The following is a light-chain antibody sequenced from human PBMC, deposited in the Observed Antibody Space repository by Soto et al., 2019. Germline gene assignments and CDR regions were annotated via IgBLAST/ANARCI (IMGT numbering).Light chain of an antibody. CDR2: GAS. V-gene: IGKV3-20*01. CDR1: QSVSNNY. Sequence: EIVLTQSPGTLSLSPGERATLSCRAIQSVSNNYLAWYQQKPGQAPRLLIYGASNRATGIPDRFSGSRSGTEFTLTINRLEPEDFAVYYCQQYGSSPPETFGQGTKV. J-gene: IGKJ1*01. CDR3: QQYGSSPPET.